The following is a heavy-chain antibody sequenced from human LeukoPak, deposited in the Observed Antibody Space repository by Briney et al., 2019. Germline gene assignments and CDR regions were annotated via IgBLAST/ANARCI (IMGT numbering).Heavy chain of an antibody. V-gene: IGHV4-59*12. CDR3: ARGTPGGVDY. CDR1: GGSISSYY. D-gene: IGHD2-21*01. J-gene: IGHJ4*02. Sequence: SETLSLTCTVSGGSISSYYWSWIRQPPGKGLEWIGYIYYSGSTNYNPSLKSRVTISVDTSKNQFSLKLSSVTAADTAVYYCARGTPGGVDYWGQGTLVTVSS. CDR2: IYYSGST.